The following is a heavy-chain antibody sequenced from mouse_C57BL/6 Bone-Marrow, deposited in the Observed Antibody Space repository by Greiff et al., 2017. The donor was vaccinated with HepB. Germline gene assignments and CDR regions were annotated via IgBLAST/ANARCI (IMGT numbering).Heavy chain of an antibody. Sequence: QVQLQQSGPELVKPGASVKISCKASGYAFSSSWMNWVKQRPGKGLEWIGRIYPGDGDTNYNGKFKGKATLTADKSSSTAYMQLSSLTSEDSAVYFCARHDGYYSYYYAMDYWGQGTSVTVSS. CDR3: ARHDGYYSYYYAMDY. V-gene: IGHV1-82*01. CDR1: GYAFSSSW. J-gene: IGHJ4*01. CDR2: IYPGDGDT. D-gene: IGHD2-3*01.